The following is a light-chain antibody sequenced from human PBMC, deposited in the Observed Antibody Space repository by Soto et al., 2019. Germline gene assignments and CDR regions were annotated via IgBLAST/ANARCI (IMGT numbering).Light chain of an antibody. V-gene: IGKV1-8*01. J-gene: IGKJ4*01. CDR1: QSISSY. Sequence: IQMTQSPSSLSASVGDRVTITCRASQSISSYLNWYQHKPGKAPKLLIYAASTLQSGVPSRFSGSGSGTDFTLTISCLQSEDFATYYCQQYYSYPLTFGGGTKVDIK. CDR3: QQYYSYPLT. CDR2: AAS.